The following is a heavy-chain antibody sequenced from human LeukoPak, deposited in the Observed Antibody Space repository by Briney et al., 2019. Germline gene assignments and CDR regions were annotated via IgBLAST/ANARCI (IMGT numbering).Heavy chain of an antibody. Sequence: PGGSLRLSCAASGFTLSSYGMHWVRQAPGKGLEWVAVIWYDGSNKYYADSVKGRFTISRDNSKNTLYLQMNSLRAEDTAVYYCARDGVRDYGDYVEWGSYFYYWGQGTLVTVSS. CDR3: ARDGVRDYGDYVEWGSYFYY. D-gene: IGHD4-17*01. CDR2: IWYDGSNK. V-gene: IGHV3-33*01. CDR1: GFTLSSYG. J-gene: IGHJ4*02.